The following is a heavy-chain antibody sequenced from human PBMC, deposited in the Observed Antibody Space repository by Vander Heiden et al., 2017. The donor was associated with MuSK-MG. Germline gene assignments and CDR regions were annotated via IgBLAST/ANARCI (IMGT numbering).Heavy chain of an antibody. CDR2: IIPIFGTA. J-gene: IGHJ6*03. D-gene: IGHD4-4*01. V-gene: IGHV1-69*01. CDR3: ASATTVKPGYYYYYYMDV. CDR1: GGTFSSYA. Sequence: QVQLVQSGAEVKKPGSSVKVSCKASGGTFSSYAISWVRQAPGQGLEWMGGIIPIFGTANYAQKCQGRVTITADESTSTAYMELSSLRSEDTAVYYCASATTVKPGYYYYYYMDVWGKGTTVTVSS.